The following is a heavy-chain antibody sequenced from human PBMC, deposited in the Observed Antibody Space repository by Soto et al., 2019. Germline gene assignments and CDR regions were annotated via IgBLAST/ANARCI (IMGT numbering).Heavy chain of an antibody. J-gene: IGHJ5*02. CDR3: ARWWSGSRQGFDL. D-gene: IGHD3-3*01. CDR1: GGSISSGDYY. V-gene: IGHV4-31*03. Sequence: QVQLQESGPGLVKPSQTLSITCTVSGGSISSGDYYWSWIRQHPGKGLEWIGYIYYSGSTYYNPSLKSRVTISVDTSKNQFSLKLSSVTAADTAVYYCARWWSGSRQGFDLWGQGTLVTVSS. CDR2: IYYSGST.